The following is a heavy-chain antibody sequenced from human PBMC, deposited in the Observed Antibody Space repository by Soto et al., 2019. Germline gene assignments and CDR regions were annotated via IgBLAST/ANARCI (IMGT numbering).Heavy chain of an antibody. CDR1: GFSLSTSGVG. V-gene: IGHV2-5*02. J-gene: IGHJ6*03. CDR3: AHARGYFDWLDHYYYYYYMDV. D-gene: IGHD3-9*01. Sequence: SGPTLVKPTQTLTLTCTFSGFSLSTSGVGVGWIRQPPGKALEWLALIYWDDDKRYSPSLKSRLTITKDTSKNQVVLTMTNMDPVDTATYYCAHARGYFDWLDHYYYYYYMDVWGKGTTVTVSS. CDR2: IYWDDDK.